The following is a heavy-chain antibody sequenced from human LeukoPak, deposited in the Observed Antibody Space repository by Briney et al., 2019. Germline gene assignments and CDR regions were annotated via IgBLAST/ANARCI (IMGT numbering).Heavy chain of an antibody. Sequence: GGSLRLSCAASGFTFSSYWMSWVRQAPGKGLEWVSGVSGSGGTTYYADSVKVRFTISRDNSNNRLYLQMNSLRAEDTAVYYCAKDGGKWESPYFFDFWGQGTLVTVSS. D-gene: IGHD1-26*01. V-gene: IGHV3-23*01. CDR2: VSGSGGTT. CDR1: GFTFSSYW. CDR3: AKDGGKWESPYFFDF. J-gene: IGHJ4*02.